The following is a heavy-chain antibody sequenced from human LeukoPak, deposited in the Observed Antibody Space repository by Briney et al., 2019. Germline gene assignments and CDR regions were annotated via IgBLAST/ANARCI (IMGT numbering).Heavy chain of an antibody. Sequence: PGGSLRLSCTASGLSFSSRWMSWVRQPPGKGLEWVANIKQDGSEKYYVDSVKGRFTISRDNAKNSLYLQMNSLRVEDTAVYYCVVDYGDYGGGHRGQGTLVTVSS. D-gene: IGHD4-17*01. CDR3: VVDYGDYGGGH. CDR1: GLSFSSRW. CDR2: IKQDGSEK. V-gene: IGHV3-7*01. J-gene: IGHJ4*02.